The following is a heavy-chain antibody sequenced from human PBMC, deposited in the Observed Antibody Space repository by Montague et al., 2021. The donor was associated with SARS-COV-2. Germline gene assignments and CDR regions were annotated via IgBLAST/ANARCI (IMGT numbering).Heavy chain of an antibody. Sequence: SETLSLTCTVSGGSISRSYWSWIWQPPGKGLEWIGYIYYTGSTDYNHSLKSRVTISVDTSKNQPSLKLISVTAADTAVYFCARHMSDCSKGICHTYYYYGWDVWGQGTTVTVSS. V-gene: IGHV4-59*08. CDR3: ARHMSDCSKGICHTYYYYGWDV. CDR1: GGSISRSY. D-gene: IGHD2-8*01. CDR2: IYYTGST. J-gene: IGHJ6*02.